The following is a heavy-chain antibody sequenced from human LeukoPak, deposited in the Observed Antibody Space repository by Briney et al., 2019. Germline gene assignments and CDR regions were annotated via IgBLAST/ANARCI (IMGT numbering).Heavy chain of an antibody. CDR3: ARGTLNWSGCYFDY. D-gene: IGHD3-3*01. CDR1: GGSISSGGYY. CDR2: IYYSGST. J-gene: IGHJ4*02. Sequence: PSETLSLTCTVSGGSISSGGYYWSWIRQHPGKGLEWIGYIYYSGSTYYNPSLKSRVTISVDTSKNQFSLKLSSVTAADTAVYYCARGTLNWSGCYFDYWGQGTLVTVSS. V-gene: IGHV4-31*03.